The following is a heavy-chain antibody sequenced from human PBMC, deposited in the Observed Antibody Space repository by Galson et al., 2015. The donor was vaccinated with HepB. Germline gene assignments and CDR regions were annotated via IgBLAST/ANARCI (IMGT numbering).Heavy chain of an antibody. V-gene: IGHV4-30-4*01. CDR2: IFYNGYT. CDR1: GASITSGSYY. Sequence: TLSLTCTLSGASITSGSYYWSWVRQPPGRDLEWIGYIFYNGYTFFNPSLESRVNISMDTSKNQFSLKVTSVTAADTAVYYCVRVGPSSWPYYFDLWGQGTLVTVSS. CDR3: VRVGPSSWPYYFDL. J-gene: IGHJ4*02. D-gene: IGHD2-2*01.